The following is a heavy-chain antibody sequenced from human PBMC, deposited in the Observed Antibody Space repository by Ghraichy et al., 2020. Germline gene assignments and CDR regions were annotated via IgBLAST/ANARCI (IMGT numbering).Heavy chain of an antibody. Sequence: LSLTCAASGFTFSSYAMSWVRQAPGKGLEWVSAISGSGGSTYYADSVKGRFTISRDNSKNTLYLQMNSLRAEDTAVYYCAAAAAGPRGYYYYGMDVWGQGTTVTVSS. CDR2: ISGSGGST. CDR1: GFTFSSYA. D-gene: IGHD6-13*01. J-gene: IGHJ6*02. CDR3: AAAAAGPRGYYYYGMDV. V-gene: IGHV3-23*01.